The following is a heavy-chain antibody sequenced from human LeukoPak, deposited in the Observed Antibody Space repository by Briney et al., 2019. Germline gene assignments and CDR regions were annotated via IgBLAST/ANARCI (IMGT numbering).Heavy chain of an antibody. CDR3: ARALWSGYSLDYMDV. D-gene: IGHD3-3*01. Sequence: PGGSLRLSCVVSGFTLSSYAMSWVRQAPGKGLEWVAATSSSDSGKYHADSVRGRFTISRDNSKNTVYLQMNSLRAEDAAVYYCARALWSGYSLDYMDVWGKGTTVTVSS. V-gene: IGHV3-23*01. CDR2: TSSSDSGK. J-gene: IGHJ6*03. CDR1: GFTLSSYA.